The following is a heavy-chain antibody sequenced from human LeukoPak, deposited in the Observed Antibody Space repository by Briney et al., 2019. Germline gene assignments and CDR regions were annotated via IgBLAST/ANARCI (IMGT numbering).Heavy chain of an antibody. CDR1: GFTFSNYA. D-gene: IGHD3-9*01. CDR3: AKGAYYDILTGYYKRNYFDY. J-gene: IGHJ4*02. CDR2: ISGGGGST. V-gene: IGHV3-23*01. Sequence: GGSLRLSCAASGFTFSNYAMSWVRQAPGKGLEWVSSISGGGGSTYYADSVKGRFTISRDNSKNTLYLQMNSLRAEDTAVYYCAKGAYYDILTGYYKRNYFDYWGQGAPVTVSS.